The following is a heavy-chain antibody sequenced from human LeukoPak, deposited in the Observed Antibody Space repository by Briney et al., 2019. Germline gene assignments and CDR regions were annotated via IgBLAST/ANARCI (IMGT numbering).Heavy chain of an antibody. J-gene: IGHJ4*02. Sequence: GGSLKLSCAASGFTFSGSSLHWIRQASGKGLEWVGRIGSQPNSYTTPYAASVKGRFTISRDDSKNTAYLQMNSLKTEATAAYYRAANGIGIPCQGGWGRGTLVTVS. CDR3: AANGIGIPCQGG. CDR1: GFTFSGSS. V-gene: IGHV3-73*01. D-gene: IGHD2-8*01. CDR2: IGSQPNSYTT.